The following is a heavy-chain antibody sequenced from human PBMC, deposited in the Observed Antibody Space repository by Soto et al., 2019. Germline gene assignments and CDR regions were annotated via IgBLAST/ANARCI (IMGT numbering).Heavy chain of an antibody. CDR1: GFTFSTYG. CDR2: LTGTGSST. V-gene: IGHV3-23*01. J-gene: IGHJ6*02. Sequence: EVQLLESGGGLVQPGGSLRLSCAASGFTFSTYGMSWVRQAPGKGLEWVSALTGTGSSTYYADSVKGRFTISRDNSKNTLYLQMNSLRAEDTAVYYCAKDGRGTVTISYYYYGMDVWGQGTTVTVSS. CDR3: AKDGRGTVTISYYYYGMDV. D-gene: IGHD4-17*01.